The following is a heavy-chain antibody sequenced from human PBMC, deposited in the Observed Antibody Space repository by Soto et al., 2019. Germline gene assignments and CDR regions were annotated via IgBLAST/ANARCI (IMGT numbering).Heavy chain of an antibody. Sequence: PETLSLTCSVSGGTISGYYWTWIRQPAGKGLEWIGRIYSSGNTKYNPSLQSRVTMSLDTSNNQFSLRLTSVTAADTAVYYCASGQRFSEWFDPWGQGTLVTVS. D-gene: IGHD3-3*01. CDR2: IYSSGNT. CDR3: ASGQRFSEWFDP. J-gene: IGHJ5*02. V-gene: IGHV4-4*07. CDR1: GGTISGYY.